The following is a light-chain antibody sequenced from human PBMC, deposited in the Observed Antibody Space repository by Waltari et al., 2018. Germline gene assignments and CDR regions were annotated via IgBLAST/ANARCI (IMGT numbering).Light chain of an antibody. CDR2: QDV. CDR3: QTWDSSVV. J-gene: IGLJ2*01. Sequence: SYELTQPPSVSVSPGQTATITCSGVTLGAKYVSWYQQRPGQSPMLVIYQDVKRPSGIPERFSGANSGDTATLTISGTQAMDEADYYCQTWDSSVVFGGGTKLTVL. V-gene: IGLV3-1*01. CDR1: TLGAKY.